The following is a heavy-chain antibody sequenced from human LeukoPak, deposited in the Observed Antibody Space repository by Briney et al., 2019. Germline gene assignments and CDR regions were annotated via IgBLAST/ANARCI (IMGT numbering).Heavy chain of an antibody. D-gene: IGHD3-3*01. CDR3: ARGGITIFGVVIMGFWFDP. Sequence: ASQTLSLTCAVYGRSFSGYYWSWIRQPPGKGLEWIGEINHSGSINYKPSLKSRVTISVDTSKNQISLKLSSVTAADTAVYYCARGGITIFGVVIMGFWFDPWGQGTLVTVSS. V-gene: IGHV4-34*01. CDR2: INHSGSI. J-gene: IGHJ5*02. CDR1: GRSFSGYY.